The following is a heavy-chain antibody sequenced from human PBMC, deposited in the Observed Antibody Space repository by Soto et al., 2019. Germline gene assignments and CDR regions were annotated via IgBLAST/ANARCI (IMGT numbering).Heavy chain of an antibody. Sequence: HPGGSLRLSCAASGFTYSDHWMHWVRQAPGKEPVWVSRVNGGGGVAYYADSVRGRFIISRDNSKNTVYLEMNSLGVEDTAVYYCARGYDAAQYYFDYWGQGTLVTVSS. CDR3: ARGYDAAQYYFDY. D-gene: IGHD3-16*01. CDR1: GFTYSDHW. V-gene: IGHV3-74*01. CDR2: VNGGGGVA. J-gene: IGHJ4*02.